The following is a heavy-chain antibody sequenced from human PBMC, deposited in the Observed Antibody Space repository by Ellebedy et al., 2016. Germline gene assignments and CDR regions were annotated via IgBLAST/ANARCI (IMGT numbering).Heavy chain of an antibody. J-gene: IGHJ4*02. CDR2: INPNGGFT. D-gene: IGHD2-21*02. Sequence: ASVKVSCKASGYTFTSYYMHWVRQAPGQGLEWMGLINPNGGFTRYAQKFQGRVSMTRETSTSTFHMELSSLTSEDTAVYYCARRCGGDCFIDYWGQGTLVTVSS. V-gene: IGHV1-46*01. CDR1: GYTFTSYY. CDR3: ARRCGGDCFIDY.